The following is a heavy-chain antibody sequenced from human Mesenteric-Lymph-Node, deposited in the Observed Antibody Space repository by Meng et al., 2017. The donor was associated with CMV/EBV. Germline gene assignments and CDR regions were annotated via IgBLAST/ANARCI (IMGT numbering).Heavy chain of an antibody. CDR1: GWSVRSGSSY. CDR3: ARRVTTTFRVGWFDP. CDR2: IYYTGTT. J-gene: IGHJ5*02. V-gene: IGHV4-61*01. D-gene: IGHD3-3*01. Sequence: SETLSLTCTVSGWSVRSGSSYWNWIRHPPGKGLEWIGYIYYTGTTNYNPSLKSRLTISQDTSKNQFSLKLTSVTAADTAVYYCARRVTTTFRVGWFDPWGQGTLVTVSS.